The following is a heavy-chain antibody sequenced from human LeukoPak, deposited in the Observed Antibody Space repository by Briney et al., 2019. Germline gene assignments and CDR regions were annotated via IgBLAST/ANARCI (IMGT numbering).Heavy chain of an antibody. CDR3: ARVTPPRDAFDI. Sequence: PSETLSLTCTVSGGSISSYYWSWLRQPPGKGLEWIGYIYYSGNTNYNPSLKTRVTISVDTSKNQFSLKLSSVTAADTAVYYCARVTPPRDAFDIWGQGTMVTVSS. V-gene: IGHV4-59*01. CDR2: IYYSGNT. J-gene: IGHJ3*02. CDR1: GGSISSYY.